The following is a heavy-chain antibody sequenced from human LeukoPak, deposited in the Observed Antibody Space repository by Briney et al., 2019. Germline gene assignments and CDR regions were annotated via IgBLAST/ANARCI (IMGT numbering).Heavy chain of an antibody. V-gene: IGHV1-18*01. J-gene: IGHJ4*02. Sequence: ASVKVSCKTSGFTFTSNGISWVRQAPGQGLEWMGWINAYNGKTNYPQKFQDRVTMTTDTSTSTAYLELRNLRSDDTAVYYCASDSHDYCDYWGQGTLVTVSS. CDR2: INAYNGKT. CDR3: ASDSHDYCDY. CDR1: GFTFTSNG.